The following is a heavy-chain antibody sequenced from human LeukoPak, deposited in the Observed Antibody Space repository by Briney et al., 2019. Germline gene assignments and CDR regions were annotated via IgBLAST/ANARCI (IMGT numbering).Heavy chain of an antibody. J-gene: IGHJ4*02. D-gene: IGHD4-17*01. CDR1: GLPVLKNH. V-gene: IGHV3-66*01. CDR2: LYSDGDT. Sequence: PGGPLRLSCEASGLPVLKNHGNGARKPPGRGPEWISILYSDGDTKYADSVKGRFTFSRDSSRNTLYLQMNGLRAEDTAVYYCTYGDYPLTYWGQGTLVSVSS. CDR3: TYGDYPLTY.